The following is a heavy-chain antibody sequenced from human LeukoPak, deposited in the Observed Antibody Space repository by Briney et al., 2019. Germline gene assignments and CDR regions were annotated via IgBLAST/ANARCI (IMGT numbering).Heavy chain of an antibody. V-gene: IGHV3-7*01. CDR1: GDSIFSTTYY. J-gene: IGHJ4*02. CDR3: ARDPGYGDYD. CDR2: IKQDGSEK. D-gene: IGHD4-17*01. Sequence: ETLSLTCTVSGDSIFSTTYYWGWVRQAPGKGLEWVANIKQDGSEKYYVDSVKGRFTISRDNAKNSLYLQMNSLRAEDTAVYYCARDPGYGDYDWGQGTLVTVSS.